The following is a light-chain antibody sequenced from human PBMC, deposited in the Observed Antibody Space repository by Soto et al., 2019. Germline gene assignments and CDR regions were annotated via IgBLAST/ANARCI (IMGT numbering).Light chain of an antibody. V-gene: IGKV3-11*01. CDR2: DAS. CDR1: QSVSSY. J-gene: IGKJ1*01. Sequence: EIVLTQSPATLSLSPGERATLSCRASQSVSSYLAWYQQKPGQAPRLLIYDASTRASDIPARFSGSGSGTNFTLAISSLQSEDFAVYYCQQYAYWPETFGQGTKVDIK. CDR3: QQYAYWPET.